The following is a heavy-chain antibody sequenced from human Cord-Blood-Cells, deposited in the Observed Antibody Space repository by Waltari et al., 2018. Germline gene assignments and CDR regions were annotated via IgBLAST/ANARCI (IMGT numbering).Heavy chain of an antibody. Sequence: QVQLVQAGAEVKKPGSSVKVSCKASGGTFRSYATTWVRQAPGQGLEWMGGIIPIFGTANYAQNCQGRVTITADKSTSTAYMELSSLRSEDTAVYYCARQRDSGYDYAFDIWGQGTMVTVSS. V-gene: IGHV1-69*06. CDR1: GGTFRSYA. D-gene: IGHD5-12*01. CDR2: IIPIFGTA. CDR3: ARQRDSGYDYAFDI. J-gene: IGHJ3*02.